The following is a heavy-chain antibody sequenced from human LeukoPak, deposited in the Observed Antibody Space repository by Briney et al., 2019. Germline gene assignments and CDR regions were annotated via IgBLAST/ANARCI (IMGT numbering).Heavy chain of an antibody. D-gene: IGHD6-6*01. CDR3: AKDKGRILIATPKGAFDI. CDR2: ISGRSGRT. V-gene: IGHV3-23*01. CDR1: GFTFRNSG. Sequence: PGGSLRLSCAASGFTFRNSGMTWARQAPGKGLEWVSAISGRSGRTYYADSVRGRFTISRDNSKNTLYLQMNSLRVEDTAMYYCAKDKGRILIATPKGAFDIWGQGTLVTVSS. J-gene: IGHJ3*02.